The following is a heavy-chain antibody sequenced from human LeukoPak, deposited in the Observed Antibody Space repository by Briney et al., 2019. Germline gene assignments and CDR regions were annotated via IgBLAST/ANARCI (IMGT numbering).Heavy chain of an antibody. Sequence: GGSLRLSCAASGFTFSTYWMSWVRQAPGKGLEWVANIKQDGGEKYYVDSVKGRFTISRDNAKNSLYLQVNSLRAEDTAVYYCARDFWSGYYYYYYYMDVWGKGTTVTVSS. CDR2: IKQDGGEK. D-gene: IGHD3-3*01. CDR1: GFTFSTYW. V-gene: IGHV3-7*01. CDR3: ARDFWSGYYYYYYYMDV. J-gene: IGHJ6*03.